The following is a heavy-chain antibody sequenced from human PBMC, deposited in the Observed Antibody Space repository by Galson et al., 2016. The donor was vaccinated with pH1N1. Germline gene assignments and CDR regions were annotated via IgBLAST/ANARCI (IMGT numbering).Heavy chain of an antibody. CDR1: GYRFRDYH. D-gene: IGHD6-13*01. V-gene: IGHV1-2*06. J-gene: IGHJ4*01. CDR3: ARVEGRAAAGTTD. Sequence: SVKVSCKASGYRFRDYHVHWVRQAPGHGLEWIGRVDPKTGGTKYGPKFQGRVAMTSDTSITTGYMELPRLKSDDTALSYCARVEGRAAAGTTDWGQGTLVTVSS. CDR2: VDPKTGGT.